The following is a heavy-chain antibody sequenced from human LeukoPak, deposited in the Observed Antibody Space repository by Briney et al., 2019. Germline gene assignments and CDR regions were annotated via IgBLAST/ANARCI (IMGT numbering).Heavy chain of an antibody. CDR3: AKASWGVVVVTFDC. V-gene: IGHV3-48*01. D-gene: IGHD3-22*01. Sequence: PGGSLRLSCAASGFTFSSYSMNWVRQAPGKGLEWVSYISSSSSTIYYADSVKGRFTISRDNSKNTLYLQMNSLRAEDTAVYYCAKASWGVVVVTFDCWGQGTLVTVSS. CDR2: ISSSSSTI. CDR1: GFTFSSYS. J-gene: IGHJ4*02.